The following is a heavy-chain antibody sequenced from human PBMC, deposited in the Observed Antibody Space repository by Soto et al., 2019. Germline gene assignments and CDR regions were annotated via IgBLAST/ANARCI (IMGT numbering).Heavy chain of an antibody. Sequence: GGSLRLSCAASGFTFSSYWMSWVRQAPGKGLEWVANIKQDGSEKYYVDSVKGRFTISRDNAKNSLFLQMNSLRAEDSSVYYCARDSYCSGSHFDFWGQGTLVTVSS. J-gene: IGHJ4*02. CDR1: GFTFSSYW. CDR3: ARDSYCSGSHFDF. V-gene: IGHV3-7*01. CDR2: IKQDGSEK. D-gene: IGHD3-10*01.